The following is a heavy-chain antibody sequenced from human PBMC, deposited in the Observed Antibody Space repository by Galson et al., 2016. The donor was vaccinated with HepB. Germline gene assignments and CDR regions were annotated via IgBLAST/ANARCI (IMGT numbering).Heavy chain of an antibody. CDR2: ISHDGTTR. V-gene: IGHV3-30*18. CDR1: GFSFSRYG. J-gene: IGHJ2*01. Sequence: SLRLSCAASGFSFSRYGMHWVRQAPGKGLEWVIVISHDGTTRFYADSVKGRFTISRDNSENTLFLQMDTLRTEDTAVYYCAKEFHELAGGWFFDIWGRGTPVTVTS. CDR3: AKEFHELAGGWFFDI. D-gene: IGHD6-19*01.